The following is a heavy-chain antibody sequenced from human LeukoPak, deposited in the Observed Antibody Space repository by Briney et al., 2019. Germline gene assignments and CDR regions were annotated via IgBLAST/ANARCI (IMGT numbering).Heavy chain of an antibody. CDR2: ISGSGGNT. CDR1: GFTFSSYA. V-gene: IGHV3-23*01. Sequence: GGSLRLSCAASGFTFSSYAMSWVRQAPGKGLEWVSAISGSGGNTYYADSVKGRFTVSRDNAKNTLYLQMNSLRVEDTGVYYCARDYYGSIDFWGQGTQVTVSS. D-gene: IGHD3-10*01. CDR3: ARDYYGSIDF. J-gene: IGHJ4*02.